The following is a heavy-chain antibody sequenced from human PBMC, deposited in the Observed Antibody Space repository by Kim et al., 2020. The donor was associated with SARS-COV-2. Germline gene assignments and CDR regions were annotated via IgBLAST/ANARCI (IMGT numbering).Heavy chain of an antibody. Sequence: VKGRFTISRDNSKKTLYLQMNSLRAEDTAVYYCAKGYGEVRGVIIYSFDYWGQGTLVTVSS. D-gene: IGHD3-10*01. V-gene: IGHV3-23*01. CDR3: AKGYGEVRGVIIYSFDY. J-gene: IGHJ4*02.